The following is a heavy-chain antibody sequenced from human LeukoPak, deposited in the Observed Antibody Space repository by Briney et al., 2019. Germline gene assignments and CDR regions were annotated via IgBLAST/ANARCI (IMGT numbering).Heavy chain of an antibody. J-gene: IGHJ4*02. Sequence: SQTLSLTCTVTADSLSSGGHYCAWIRQLPRKGLESIGFIHHSGTSRHNPSLKDRVAISVDASRKQFALRLSSVTAADTAIYYCARGGNRFGGFYFDYWGQGIQVIVSS. D-gene: IGHD3-10*01. CDR3: ARGGNRFGGFYFDY. CDR2: IHHSGTS. V-gene: IGHV4-31*03. CDR1: ADSLSSGGHY.